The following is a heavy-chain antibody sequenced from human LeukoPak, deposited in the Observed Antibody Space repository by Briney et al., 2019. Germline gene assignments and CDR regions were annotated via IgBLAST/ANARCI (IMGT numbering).Heavy chain of an antibody. V-gene: IGHV3-9*01. Sequence: PGRSLTLSCAASGFTFDDYAMHWVRQAPGKGLEWVSGISWSSGSIGYADSVKGRFTISRDNAKNSLYLQMNSLRAEDTAFYYCAKDRPMRYGSGSRGVFDYWGQGTLVTVSS. CDR1: GFTFDDYA. J-gene: IGHJ4*02. CDR3: AKDRPMRYGSGSRGVFDY. CDR2: ISWSSGSI. D-gene: IGHD3-10*01.